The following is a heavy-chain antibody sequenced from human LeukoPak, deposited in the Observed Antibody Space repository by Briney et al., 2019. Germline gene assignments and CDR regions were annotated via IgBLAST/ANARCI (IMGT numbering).Heavy chain of an antibody. J-gene: IGHJ4*02. CDR3: TTGGYGGQFDY. Sequence: PGGSLRLSCATSGFSFSSYAMSWVRQAPGKGLEWVSAIAGSSVAAGRSSTYYADSVTGRFTISRDNSKNTLYLQMNSLRTEDTAVYYCTTGGYGGQFDYWGQGTQVTVSS. D-gene: IGHD5-12*01. CDR2: IAGSSVAAGRSST. CDR1: GFSFSSYA. V-gene: IGHV3-23*01.